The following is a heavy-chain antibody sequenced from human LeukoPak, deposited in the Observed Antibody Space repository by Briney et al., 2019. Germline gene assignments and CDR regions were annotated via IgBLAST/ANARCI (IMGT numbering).Heavy chain of an antibody. CDR3: AREHYYYGLDV. J-gene: IGHJ6*02. CDR1: GGSISSSY. Sequence: PSETLSLTCTVSGGSISSSYWSWIRQPPGKGLEWIGYIYNSGSTNYNPSLKSRVTISVDTSKKHFSLRLSSVIAADTAVYYCAREHYYYGLDVWGQGTTVTVSS. CDR2: IYNSGST. V-gene: IGHV4-59*01.